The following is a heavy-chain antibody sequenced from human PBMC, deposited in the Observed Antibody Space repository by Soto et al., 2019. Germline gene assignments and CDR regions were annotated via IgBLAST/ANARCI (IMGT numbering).Heavy chain of an antibody. CDR3: ARQTGGFGYYFDY. Sequence: SETLCLTCTVSGGSISSSSYYWGWVRQPPGKGLEWIGAIYYSGSTYYNPSLESRVTISIDTSKNQFSLKQKSVTAADTAVYYCARQTGGFGYYFDYWGQGILVTVSS. V-gene: IGHV4-39*01. D-gene: IGHD3-16*01. CDR1: GGSISSSSYY. CDR2: IYYSGST. J-gene: IGHJ4*02.